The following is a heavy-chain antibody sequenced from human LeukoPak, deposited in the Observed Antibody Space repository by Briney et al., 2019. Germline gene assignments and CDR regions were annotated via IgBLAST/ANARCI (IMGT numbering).Heavy chain of an antibody. J-gene: IGHJ4*02. D-gene: IGHD6-19*01. V-gene: IGHV3-48*03. CDR3: AKVRGTYSSGYFFDY. CDR1: GFDFSAYE. CDR2: FAGSDTTT. Sequence: PGGSLTLSCAASGFDFSAYEMNWVRQAPGKGLEWVAYFAGSDTTTHYADSVKGRFTISRDNAKKSLDLQMNSLRAEDTAFYYCAKVRGTYSSGYFFDYWGQGTLVTVSS.